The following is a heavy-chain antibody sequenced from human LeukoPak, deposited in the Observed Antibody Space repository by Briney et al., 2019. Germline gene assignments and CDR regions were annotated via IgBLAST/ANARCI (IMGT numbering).Heavy chain of an antibody. CDR2: IWYDGSNE. D-gene: IGHD1-7*01. CDR1: GFTFSSYG. CDR3: VSGTTLDY. V-gene: IGHV3-33*01. J-gene: IGHJ4*02. Sequence: PGRSLRLSCAASGFTFSSYGMHWVRQAPGKGLEWVAVIWYDGSNEYYADSVKGRFTISRDNSKNTLYLQMNSLRAEDTAVYYCVSGTTLDYWGQGTLVTVSS.